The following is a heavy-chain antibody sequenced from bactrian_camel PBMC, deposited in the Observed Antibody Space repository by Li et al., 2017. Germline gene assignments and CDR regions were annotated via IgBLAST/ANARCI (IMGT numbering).Heavy chain of an antibody. V-gene: IGHV3S42*01. J-gene: IGHJ4*01. CDR2: IDPGGGNT. D-gene: IGHD1*01. Sequence: VQLVESGGGLVQPGGSLRLSCAASGFTFSTYAMSWVREVPGKRLEWVSTIDPGGGNTRYADSVKGRFTISRDNAKDTLYLQLNSLKPEDTAMYYCAADQLSGMLCQLDVRNYRYRGQGTQVTVS. CDR1: GFTFSTYA. CDR3: AADQLSGMLCQLDVRNYRY.